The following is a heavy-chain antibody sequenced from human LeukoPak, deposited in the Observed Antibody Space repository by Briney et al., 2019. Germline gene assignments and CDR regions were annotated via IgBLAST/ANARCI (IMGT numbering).Heavy chain of an antibody. J-gene: IGHJ4*02. D-gene: IGHD1-26*01. V-gene: IGHV3-21*01. CDR1: GFTLRSYN. Sequence: PGGSLRLSCAASGFTLRSYNMHWVRQAPGKGLEWVSYISTSSYYIYYADSVKGRFTISRDDAKNSLFLQMNSLRAEDTAIYYCARDASGSSTGLIDSWGKGTLVTVSS. CDR2: ISTSSYYI. CDR3: ARDASGSSTGLIDS.